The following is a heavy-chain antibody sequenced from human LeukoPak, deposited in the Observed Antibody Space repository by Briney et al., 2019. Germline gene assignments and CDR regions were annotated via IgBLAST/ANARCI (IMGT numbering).Heavy chain of an antibody. CDR2: INHSGST. D-gene: IGHD1-1*01. CDR1: GGSFSDYY. J-gene: IGHJ6*03. Sequence: PSETLSLTCAVYGGSFSDYYWSWIRQPPGKGLEWIGEINHSGSTNYNPSLKSRVTISVDTSKNQFSLKLSSVTAADTAVYYCARVTGTLLRYMDVWGKGTTVTASS. CDR3: ARVTGTLLRYMDV. V-gene: IGHV4-34*01.